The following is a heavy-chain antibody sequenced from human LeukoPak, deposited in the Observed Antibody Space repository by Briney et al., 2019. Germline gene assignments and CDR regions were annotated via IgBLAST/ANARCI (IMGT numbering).Heavy chain of an antibody. J-gene: IGHJ4*02. CDR1: GGSISSDY. D-gene: IGHD5-18*01. CDR3: ARSGYSYGFVDY. CDR2: IYYSGDT. V-gene: IGHV4-59*01. Sequence: SETLSLTCTVSGGSISSDYWSWIRQPPGKGLEWIGYIYYSGDTNYNPSLKSRVTISVDTSKNQFSLKLRSVTAADTAVYYCARSGYSYGFVDYWGQGTLVTVSS.